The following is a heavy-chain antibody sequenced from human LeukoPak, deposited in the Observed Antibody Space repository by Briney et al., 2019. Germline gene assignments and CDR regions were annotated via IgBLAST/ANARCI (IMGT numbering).Heavy chain of an antibody. CDR3: ARGGYSSSWLKQYYYYMDV. Sequence: ASVKVSCKASGYTFTSYYMHWVRQAPGQGLEGRGIINPSGGSTSYAQKFQGRVTMTRDTSTSTVYMELSRLRYEDTAVYYCARGGYSSSWLKQYYYYMDVWGKGTTVTISS. V-gene: IGHV1-46*01. D-gene: IGHD6-13*01. J-gene: IGHJ6*03. CDR1: GYTFTSYY. CDR2: INPSGGST.